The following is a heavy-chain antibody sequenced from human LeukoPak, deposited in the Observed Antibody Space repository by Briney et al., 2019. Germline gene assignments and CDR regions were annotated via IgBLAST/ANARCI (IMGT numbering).Heavy chain of an antibody. V-gene: IGHV1-18*01. CDR3: ARETGGGGMD. CDR2: ITTHISKT. J-gene: IGHJ4*02. CDR1: GYTFNTFD. D-gene: IGHD2-8*02. Sequence: GASVKVSCKASGYTFNTFDITWVRQAPGQGLEWMGWITTHISKTNYAEKFQGRITMTTDTSTATAYMELKSLRSDDTAIYYCARETGGGGMDWGQGTLVTVSS.